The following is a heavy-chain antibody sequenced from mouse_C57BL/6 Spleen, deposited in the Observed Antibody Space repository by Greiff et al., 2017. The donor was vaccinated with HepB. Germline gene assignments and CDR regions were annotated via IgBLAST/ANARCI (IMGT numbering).Heavy chain of an antibody. D-gene: IGHD1-1*01. CDR2: ISSGSSTT. CDR3: ARGYYGTWFAY. Sequence: EVQLVESGGGLVKPGGSLKLSCAASGFTFSDYGMHWVRQAPEKGLEWVAYISSGSSTTYYAETVKGRFTITRDNAKNTLFLQMTSLMSEDTAMYYCARGYYGTWFAYWGQGTLVTVSA. CDR1: GFTFSDYG. J-gene: IGHJ3*01. V-gene: IGHV5-17*01.